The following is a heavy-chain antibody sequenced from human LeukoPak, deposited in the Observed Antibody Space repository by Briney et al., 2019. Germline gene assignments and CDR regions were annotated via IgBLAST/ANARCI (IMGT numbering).Heavy chain of an antibody. Sequence: ASVKVSCKASGYTFTSYGISWVRQAPGQGLEWMGWISAYNGNTNYAQKLQGRVTMTTDTSTSTAYMELRSLRSDDTAVYYCARDRRICSSTSCYTAALDIWGQGTMVTVSS. J-gene: IGHJ3*02. D-gene: IGHD2-2*02. CDR3: ARDRRICSSTSCYTAALDI. CDR2: ISAYNGNT. V-gene: IGHV1-18*01. CDR1: GYTFTSYG.